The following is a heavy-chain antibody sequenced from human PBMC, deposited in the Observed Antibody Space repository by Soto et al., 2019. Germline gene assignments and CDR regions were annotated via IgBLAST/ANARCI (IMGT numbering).Heavy chain of an antibody. CDR1: GGSISSYY. CDR2: IYYSGST. D-gene: IGHD2-15*01. V-gene: IGHV4-59*01. Sequence: SETLSLTCTASGGSISSYYWSWIRQPPGKGLEWIGYIYYSGSTNYNPSLKSRVTISVDTSKNQFSLKLSSVTAADTAVYYCARARVKGYCSGGSCPNYGMDVWGQGTTVTVSS. J-gene: IGHJ6*02. CDR3: ARARVKGYCSGGSCPNYGMDV.